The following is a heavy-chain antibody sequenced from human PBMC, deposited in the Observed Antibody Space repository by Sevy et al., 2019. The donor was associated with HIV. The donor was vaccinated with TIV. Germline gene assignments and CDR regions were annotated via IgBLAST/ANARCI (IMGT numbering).Heavy chain of an antibody. CDR3: ARTNGAWLHAYDI. D-gene: IGHD2-8*01. V-gene: IGHV3-21*01. J-gene: IGHJ3*02. CDR2: ISASSNYI. Sequence: GGSLRLSCAASGFRFSDYFMNWVRQAPGKGLEWIASISASSNYIYYADSVRGRFTISRDNAKNSLYLQLNILRAEDTSIYYCARTNGAWLHAYDIWGQGTMVTVSS. CDR1: GFRFSDYF.